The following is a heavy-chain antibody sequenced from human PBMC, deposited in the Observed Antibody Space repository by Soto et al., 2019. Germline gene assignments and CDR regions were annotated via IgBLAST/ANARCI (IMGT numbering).Heavy chain of an antibody. CDR2: ISASGVDT. D-gene: IGHD3-3*01. Sequence: EVQLLESGGSLIQPGGSLRLSCAASGFTFSNYAMSWVRQAPGKGLEWVAVISASGVDTYYADSVKGLFTISRDNSKNTVYLQMISLRAHDTAVYYCAKDATIFGVVTHFDHWGQGTLVTVSS. J-gene: IGHJ4*02. V-gene: IGHV3-23*01. CDR3: AKDATIFGVVTHFDH. CDR1: GFTFSNYA.